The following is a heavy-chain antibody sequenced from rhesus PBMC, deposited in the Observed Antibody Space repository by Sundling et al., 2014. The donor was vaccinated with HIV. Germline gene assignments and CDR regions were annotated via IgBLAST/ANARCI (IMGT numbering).Heavy chain of an antibody. J-gene: IGHJ4*01. V-gene: IGHV4-93*01. CDR3: ARVGLYCRDGVCYWGHFDS. CDR1: GASISIPRW. D-gene: IGHD2-39*02. Sequence: QVQLQESGPAVVKPSETLSLSCAVSGASISIPRWWSWIRQSPGKGLEWIAGIYGNSAGTYYNPSLKNRVTISKDTSKNQFYLKLSSVTAADTAVYYCARVGLYCRDGVCYWGHFDSWGQGVLVTVSS. CDR2: IYGNSAGT.